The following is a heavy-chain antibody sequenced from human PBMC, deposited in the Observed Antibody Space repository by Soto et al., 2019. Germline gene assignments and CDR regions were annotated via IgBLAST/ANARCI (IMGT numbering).Heavy chain of an antibody. CDR3: ARAFRERLWGGVDV. CDR1: GGSISSYY. J-gene: IGHJ6*02. D-gene: IGHD1-1*01. CDR2: IYYRGST. V-gene: IGHV4-59*01. Sequence: SETLSLTCTVSGGSISSYYWSWIRQPPGKGLEWIGYIYYRGSTNYNPSLKSRVTISVDTSKNQFSLKLSSVTAADTAVYYCARAFRERLWGGVDVWGQGTTVT.